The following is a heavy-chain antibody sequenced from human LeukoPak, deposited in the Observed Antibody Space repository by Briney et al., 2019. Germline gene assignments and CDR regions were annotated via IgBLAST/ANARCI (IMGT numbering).Heavy chain of an antibody. CDR2: ISSSGSTI. V-gene: IGHV3-11*04. CDR3: AKNWWIQLDYYYYYMDV. J-gene: IGHJ6*03. Sequence: GGSLRLSCAASGFTFSDYYMSWIRQAPGKGLEWVSYISSSGSTIYYADSVKGRFTISRDNSKNTLYLQMNSLRAEDTAVYYCAKNWWIQLDYYYYYMDVWGKGTTVTISS. D-gene: IGHD5-18*01. CDR1: GFTFSDYY.